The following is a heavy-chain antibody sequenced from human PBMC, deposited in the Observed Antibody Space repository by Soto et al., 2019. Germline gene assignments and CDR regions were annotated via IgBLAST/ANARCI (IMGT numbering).Heavy chain of an antibody. Sequence: GGSLRLSCAPSGFTFSSYGMHWVRQAPGKGLEWVAVISYDGSNKYYADSVKGRFTISRDNSKNTLYLQMNSLRAEDTAVYYCAKDGESRIQLWPRYYYYGMDVSGQGTTVTSP. CDR3: AKDGESRIQLWPRYYYYGMDV. V-gene: IGHV3-30*18. J-gene: IGHJ6*02. CDR2: ISYDGSNK. CDR1: GFTFSSYG. D-gene: IGHD5-18*01.